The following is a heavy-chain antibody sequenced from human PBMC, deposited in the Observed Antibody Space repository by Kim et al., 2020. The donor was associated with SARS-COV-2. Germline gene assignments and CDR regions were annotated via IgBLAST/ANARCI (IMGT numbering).Heavy chain of an antibody. J-gene: IGHJ6*02. Sequence: GGSLRLSCAASGFTFSNYAMSWVRQAPGKGLYWVSSISAGDRTTYYADSVKGRFAISRDNSRKTLYLQMNNLRAEDTAVYYCAGKAQRRTLPLLATATVTSHHYFGVDVWGPGTTVTVSS. CDR2: ISAGDRTT. D-gene: IGHD2-8*02. CDR1: GFTFSNYA. V-gene: IGHV3-23*01. CDR3: AGKAQRRTLPLLATATVTSHHYFGVDV.